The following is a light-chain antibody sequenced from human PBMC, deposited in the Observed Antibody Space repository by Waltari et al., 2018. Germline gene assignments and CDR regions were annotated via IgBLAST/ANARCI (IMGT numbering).Light chain of an antibody. J-gene: IGLJ1*01. CDR3: NSRDRSGKHSG. Sequence: SSELTQDPAVSVALGQTVRITCQGDSPRSYYASWYQQKPGQAPVRVIYGKNNRPSGNPDLFAGCSSGNTASLTITGAQAEEEADYYCNSRDRSGKHSGFGTGTKVTVL. CDR2: GKN. V-gene: IGLV3-19*01. CDR1: SPRSYY.